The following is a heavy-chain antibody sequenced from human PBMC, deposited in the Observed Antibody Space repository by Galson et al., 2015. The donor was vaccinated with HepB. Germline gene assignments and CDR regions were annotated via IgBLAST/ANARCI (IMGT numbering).Heavy chain of an antibody. J-gene: IGHJ4*02. CDR1: GGYVRSYY. D-gene: IGHD4-17*01. CDR3: ARLPTTWGGYFDY. Sequence: VKPSETLSLTCTASGGYVRSYYWSWIRQPPGKGLEWIGYIHNTGSTTYNVSFQSRVTISVHLSQNQFSLKLSAVTAADTAIYYCARLPTTWGGYFDYWGQGILVTVSS. CDR2: IHNTGST. V-gene: IGHV4-59*08.